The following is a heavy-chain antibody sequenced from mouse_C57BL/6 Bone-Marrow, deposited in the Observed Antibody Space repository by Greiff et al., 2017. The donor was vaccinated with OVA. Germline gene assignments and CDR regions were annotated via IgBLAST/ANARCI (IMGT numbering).Heavy chain of an antibody. J-gene: IGHJ4*01. V-gene: IGHV5-6*01. Sequence: EVQLVESGGDLVKPGGSLKLSCAASGFTFSSYGMSWVRPTPDTRLEWVATISSGGSYTYYPDSVKGRFTISRDNAKNTLYLQMSSLKSEDTAMYYCARHGALYYGNYYAMDYWGQGTSVTVSS. CDR1: GFTFSSYG. CDR2: ISSGGSYT. D-gene: IGHD2-1*01. CDR3: ARHGALYYGNYYAMDY.